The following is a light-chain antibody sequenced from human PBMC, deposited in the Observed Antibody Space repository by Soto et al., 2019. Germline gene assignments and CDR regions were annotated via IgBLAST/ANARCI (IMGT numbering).Light chain of an antibody. CDR2: GAS. CDR3: QQYNNWPFT. Sequence: VVLTQSPGTLSLSPGERATLSCRASQSVGSSYLGWYQQKPGQAPRLLIYGASNRATGIPDRFSGSGSGTEFTLTISSLQSEDFAVYYCQQYNNWPFTFGPGTKVDIK. CDR1: QSVGSSY. V-gene: IGKV3D-15*01. J-gene: IGKJ3*01.